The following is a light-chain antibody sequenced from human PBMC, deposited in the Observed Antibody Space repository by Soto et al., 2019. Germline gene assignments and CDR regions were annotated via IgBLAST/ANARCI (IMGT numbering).Light chain of an antibody. Sequence: DIQMTQSPSTLSASVGDRVTITCRASQSISSWLAWYQQKPGKAPKLLIYKSSSLESGVPSRFSGSRSGTEFTLSISSLQPDDFATYYCQQYNSYQYTFGQGTQL. J-gene: IGKJ2*01. CDR2: KSS. V-gene: IGKV1-5*03. CDR1: QSISSW. CDR3: QQYNSYQYT.